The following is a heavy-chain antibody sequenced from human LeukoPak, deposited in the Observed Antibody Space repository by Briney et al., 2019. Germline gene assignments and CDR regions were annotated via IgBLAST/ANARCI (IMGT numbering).Heavy chain of an antibody. J-gene: IGHJ5*02. D-gene: IGHD3/OR15-3a*01. Sequence: GGSLRLSCAASGFTFSDYWMSWVRQAPGKGLEWLANIKQDGGEKYYVDSVRGRLTISRDNAKNSLYLQMNSLRAEDTAVYYCAKTDFRWFDPWGQGTLVTVSS. V-gene: IGHV3-7*01. CDR3: AKTDFRWFDP. CDR1: GFTFSDYW. CDR2: IKQDGGEK.